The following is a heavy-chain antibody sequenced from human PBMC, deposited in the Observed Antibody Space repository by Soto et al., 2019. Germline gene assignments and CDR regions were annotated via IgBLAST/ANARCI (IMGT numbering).Heavy chain of an antibody. J-gene: IGHJ5*02. CDR1: GFSLSNDRMG. CDR3: ARIVDDILTGYNP. CDR2: IFSNDEK. Sequence: QVTLKESGPVLVKPTATLTLTCNVSGFSLSNDRMGVSWIRQPPGQPLEWIAHIFSNDEKSYSTSLKSRLAISQDTSKSQVVLTMTNMDPVDTATYYCARIVDDILTGYNPWGQGNLVTVSS. V-gene: IGHV2-26*01. D-gene: IGHD3-9*01.